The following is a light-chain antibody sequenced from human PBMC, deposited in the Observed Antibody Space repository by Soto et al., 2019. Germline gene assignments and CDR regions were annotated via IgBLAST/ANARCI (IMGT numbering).Light chain of an antibody. Sequence: SYELTQPLSVSVALGQTARITCGGNNIGSKNVHWYQQKPGQAPVLVIDRDSNRPSGIPERFSGFNSGNTATLTISRAPAGDEADYYCQVWDSSTARVFGGGTKLTVL. CDR2: RDS. CDR1: NIGSKN. CDR3: QVWDSSTARV. J-gene: IGLJ3*02. V-gene: IGLV3-9*01.